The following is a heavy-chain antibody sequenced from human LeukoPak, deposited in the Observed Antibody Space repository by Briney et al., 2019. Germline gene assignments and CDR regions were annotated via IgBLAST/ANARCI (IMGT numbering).Heavy chain of an antibody. CDR2: IYHSEST. D-gene: IGHD5-18*01. V-gene: IGHV4-4*02. CDR3: ARKTYTSGLFDY. CDR1: GGSISSSHW. J-gene: IGHJ4*02. Sequence: SETLSLTCAVSGGSISSSHWWRWVRQPPGKGLEWIGEIYHSESTNYNPSLKSRVTISVDKSKNQFSLKMTSVTAADTAVYFCARKTYTSGLFDYWGQGTQVTVSS.